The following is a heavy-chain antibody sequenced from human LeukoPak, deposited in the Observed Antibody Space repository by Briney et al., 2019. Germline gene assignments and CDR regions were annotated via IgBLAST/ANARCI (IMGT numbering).Heavy chain of an antibody. CDR1: GFTFSNYW. Sequence: GGSLRLSCAASGFTFSNYWMHWVRQAPGKGLVWVSRITNDGSSTSYADSVKSRFTISRDNAKNTLYLQMNSLRAEDTAVDYCAGGPYSSGSSGGGQGTLVTVSS. V-gene: IGHV3-74*01. CDR2: ITNDGSST. D-gene: IGHD6-19*01. J-gene: IGHJ4*02. CDR3: AGGPYSSGSSG.